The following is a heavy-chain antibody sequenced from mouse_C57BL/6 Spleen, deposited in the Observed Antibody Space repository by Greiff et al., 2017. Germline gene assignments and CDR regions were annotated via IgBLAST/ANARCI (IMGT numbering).Heavy chain of an antibody. CDR1: GYAFSSSW. Sequence: QVQLQQSGPELVKPGASVKISCKASGYAFSSSWMNWVKQRPGQGLEWIGRIYPGDGDTNYNGKFKGKATLTADKSSSTAYMQLSSLTSEDSAVYFCARSHGEDYWGQGTTLTVSS. CDR3: ARSHGEDY. D-gene: IGHD1-2*01. V-gene: IGHV1-82*01. J-gene: IGHJ2*01. CDR2: IYPGDGDT.